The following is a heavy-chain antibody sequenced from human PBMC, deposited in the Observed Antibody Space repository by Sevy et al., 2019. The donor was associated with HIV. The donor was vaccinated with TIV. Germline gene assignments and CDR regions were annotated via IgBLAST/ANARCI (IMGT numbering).Heavy chain of an antibody. Sequence: GGSLRLSCAASGFNFSDYYLSWIRQAPGKGLEWVSYISGTSRYINYADSLKGRFTISRDNAKNSLYLQMNSLKGEDTAVYYCARRSSSWDYFEYWGQGTLVTVSS. J-gene: IGHJ4*02. D-gene: IGHD6-13*01. CDR3: ARRSSSWDYFEY. CDR1: GFNFSDYY. CDR2: ISGTSRYI. V-gene: IGHV3-11*06.